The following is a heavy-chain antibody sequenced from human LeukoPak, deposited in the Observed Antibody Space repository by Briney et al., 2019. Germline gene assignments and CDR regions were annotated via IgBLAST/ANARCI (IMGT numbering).Heavy chain of an antibody. CDR3: ARDAVDTAMVYYYYYGMDV. CDR2: IKQDGSEK. CDR1: GFTFSSYW. V-gene: IGHV3-7*03. J-gene: IGHJ6*04. D-gene: IGHD5-18*01. Sequence: GGSLRLSCAATGFTFSSYWMSWVRQAPGKGLEWVANIKQDGSEKYYVDSVKGRFTISRDNAKNSLYLQMNSLRAEDTAVYYCARDAVDTAMVYYYYYGMDVWGKGTTVTVSS.